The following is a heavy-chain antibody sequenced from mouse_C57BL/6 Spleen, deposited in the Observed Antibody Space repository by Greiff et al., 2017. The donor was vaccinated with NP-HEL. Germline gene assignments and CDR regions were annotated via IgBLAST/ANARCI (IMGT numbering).Heavy chain of an antibody. V-gene: IGHV5-16*01. J-gene: IGHJ3*01. Sequence: EVQRVESEGGLVQPGSSMKLSCTASGFTFSDYYMAWVRHVPEKGLEWVANINYDGSSTYYLDSLKSRFIISRDNAKNILYLQMSSLKSEDTATYYCARTYYYGSGGFAYWGQGTLVTVSA. CDR3: ARTYYYGSGGFAY. D-gene: IGHD1-1*01. CDR2: INYDGSST. CDR1: GFTFSDYY.